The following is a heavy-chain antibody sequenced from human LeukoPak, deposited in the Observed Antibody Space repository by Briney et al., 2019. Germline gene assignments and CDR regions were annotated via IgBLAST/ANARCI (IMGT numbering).Heavy chain of an antibody. CDR3: AKGNYYYGMDV. Sequence: GASVKVSCKASGYTFTGYYMHWVRQAPGQGLEWMGRIIPTLGIANYAQKFQGRVTITADKSTSTAYMELSSLRSEDTAVYYCAKGNYYYGMDVWGQGTTVTVSS. CDR1: GYTFTGYY. J-gene: IGHJ6*02. V-gene: IGHV1-69*04. CDR2: IIPTLGIA.